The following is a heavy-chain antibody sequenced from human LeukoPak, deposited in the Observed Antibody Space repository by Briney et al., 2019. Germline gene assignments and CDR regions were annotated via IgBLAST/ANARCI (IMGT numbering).Heavy chain of an antibody. J-gene: IGHJ4*02. CDR2: IIPIFGTA. Sequence: SVKVSCKASGGTFSSYAISWVRQAPGQGLEWMGGIIPIFGTANYAQKFQGRVTITTDESTSTAYMELSSLRSEDTAVYYCARQHSSGWHFDYWGQGTLVTVSS. CDR3: ARQHSSGWHFDY. CDR1: GGTFSSYA. V-gene: IGHV1-69*05. D-gene: IGHD6-19*01.